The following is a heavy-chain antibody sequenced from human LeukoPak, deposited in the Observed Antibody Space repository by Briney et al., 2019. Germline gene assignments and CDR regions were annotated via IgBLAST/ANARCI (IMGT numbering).Heavy chain of an antibody. CDR1: GGTFSNYA. CDR3: AKNPKAVTISGVPSQGY. J-gene: IGHJ4*02. D-gene: IGHD3-3*01. CDR2: IIPVFATA. V-gene: IGHV1-69*05. Sequence: ASVKVSCKASGGTFSNYAISWVRQAPGQGLEWMGGIIPVFATADYAQKFQDRVTITTDESTSTAYMELSSLRSEDTAVYYCAKNPKAVTISGVPSQGYWGQGTLVTVSS.